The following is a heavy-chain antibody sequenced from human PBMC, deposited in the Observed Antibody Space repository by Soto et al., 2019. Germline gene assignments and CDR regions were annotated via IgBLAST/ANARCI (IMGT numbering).Heavy chain of an antibody. CDR2: IYYSGFT. Sequence: QVQLQESGPGLVKPSETLSLTCTVSGGSVSSGSYYWSWIRQPPGKGLEWIGYIYYSGFTNYNPSRKSRVTISVDTSKNQFSMKLSSVTAADTAVYYCARGPIMITFGGVIVRRATFDYWGQGTLVTVSS. V-gene: IGHV4-61*01. CDR3: ARGPIMITFGGVIVRRATFDY. J-gene: IGHJ4*02. CDR1: GGSVSSGSYY. D-gene: IGHD3-16*02.